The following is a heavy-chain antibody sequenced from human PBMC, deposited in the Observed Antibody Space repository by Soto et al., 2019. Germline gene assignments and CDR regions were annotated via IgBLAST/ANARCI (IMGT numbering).Heavy chain of an antibody. V-gene: IGHV4-34*01. Sequence: SETLSLTCAVYGGSFSGYYWIWIRQPPGKGLEWIGEINHSGSTNYNPSLKSRVTISVDTSKNQFSLKLSSVTAADTAVYYWARGILATNNNCFNPWXQGPLVHVSS. CDR2: INHSGST. CDR1: GGSFSGYY. CDR3: ARGILATNNNCFNP. D-gene: IGHD5-12*01. J-gene: IGHJ5*02.